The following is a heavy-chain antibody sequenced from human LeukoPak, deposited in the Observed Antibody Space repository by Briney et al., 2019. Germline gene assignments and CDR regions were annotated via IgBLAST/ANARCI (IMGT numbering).Heavy chain of an antibody. Sequence: GEPLKISCKGSGYTFTSNWIGCVRQMPGKGLEWMGIIHPGDSDTRYSPSFQGQVIISVDKTISTAYLQWSTLKASDTAMYYCARDLAAAQNAFDIWGQGTMVTISS. D-gene: IGHD6-25*01. CDR1: GYTFTSNW. V-gene: IGHV5-51*01. CDR2: IHPGDSDT. CDR3: ARDLAAAQNAFDI. J-gene: IGHJ3*02.